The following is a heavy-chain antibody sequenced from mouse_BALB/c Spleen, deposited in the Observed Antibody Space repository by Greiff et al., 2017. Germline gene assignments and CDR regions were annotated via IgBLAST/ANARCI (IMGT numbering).Heavy chain of an antibody. CDR3: AGETGDAMDY. Sequence: QVHVKQPGSVLVRPGASVKLSCKASGYTFTSSWMHWAKQRPGQGLEWIGEIHPNSGNTNYNEKFKGKATLTVDNSSSTAYMELRSLTSEDSAVYYCAGETGDAMDYWGQGTSVTVSS. D-gene: IGHD4-1*01. V-gene: IGHV1S130*01. J-gene: IGHJ4*01. CDR1: GYTFTSSW. CDR2: IHPNSGNT.